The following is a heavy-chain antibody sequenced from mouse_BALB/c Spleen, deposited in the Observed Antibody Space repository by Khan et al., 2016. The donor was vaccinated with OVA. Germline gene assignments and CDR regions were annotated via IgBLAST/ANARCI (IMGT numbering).Heavy chain of an antibody. D-gene: IGHD1-1*01. J-gene: IGHJ3*01. CDR2: VSTGGGYT. CDR1: GFTFSTYG. CDR3: TRRAYYYDSEGVAY. V-gene: IGHV5-6*02. Sequence: EVKLVESGGDLVKPGGSLKLSCAASGFTFSTYGMSWVRQTPDKRLEWVATVSTGGGYTYYPDSVKGRFTISRDNAKNTLYLQMSGLKSEDTAMFYCTRRAYYYDSEGVAYWGQGTLVTVSA.